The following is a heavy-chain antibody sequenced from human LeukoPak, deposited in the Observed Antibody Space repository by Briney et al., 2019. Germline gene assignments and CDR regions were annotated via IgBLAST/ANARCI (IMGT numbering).Heavy chain of an antibody. CDR2: ISYDGSNK. D-gene: IGHD2-2*01. CDR1: GFTFSSYA. V-gene: IGHV3-30-3*01. CDR3: ARGDAPNWFDP. J-gene: IGHJ5*02. Sequence: GRSLRLSCAASGFTFSSYAMHWVRQAPGKGLEWVAVISYDGSNKYYADSVKGRFTISRDNSKNTLYLQMNSLRAEDTAVYYCARGDAPNWFDPWGQGTLVTVSS.